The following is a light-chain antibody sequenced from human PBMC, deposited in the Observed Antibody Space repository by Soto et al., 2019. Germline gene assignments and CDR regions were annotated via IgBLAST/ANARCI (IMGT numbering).Light chain of an antibody. CDR1: QSVSSN. J-gene: IGKJ1*01. V-gene: IGKV3-15*01. CDR3: QQYDNWPQM. CDR2: GAS. Sequence: EIVVTQSPATLSVSPGERATLSCRASQSVSSNLAWYQHKPGQTPRLLIYGASTRATGIPARFSGSGSGTEFTLTITSLQSEDFAVYYCQQYDNWPQMFGQGTKVDIK.